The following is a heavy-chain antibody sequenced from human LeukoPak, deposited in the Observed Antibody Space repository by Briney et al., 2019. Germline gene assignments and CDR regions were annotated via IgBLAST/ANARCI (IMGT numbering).Heavy chain of an antibody. CDR1: GFTFGDYA. CDR3: ARDLLRSGSYFDY. V-gene: IGHV4-4*07. CDR2: IYTSGST. Sequence: GSLRLSCTASGFTFGDYAMSWFRHAPGKGLEWIGRIYTSGSTNYNPSLKSRVTMSVDTSKNQFSLKLSSVTAADTAVYYCARDLLRSGSYFDYWGQGTLVTVSA. J-gene: IGHJ4*02. D-gene: IGHD1-26*01.